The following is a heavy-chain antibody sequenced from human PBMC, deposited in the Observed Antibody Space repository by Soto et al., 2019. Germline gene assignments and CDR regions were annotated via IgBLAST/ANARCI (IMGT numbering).Heavy chain of an antibody. J-gene: IGHJ6*02. Sequence: EVQLVESGGGLVKPGGSLRLSCAASGFTFSNAWMSWVRQAPGKGLEWVSVIYSGGSTYYADSVKGRFTISRDNSKNTLYLQMNSLRAEDTAVYYCARVGGYDVYYYGMDVWGQGTTVTVSS. CDR3: ARVGGYDVYYYGMDV. CDR2: IYSGGST. V-gene: IGHV3-66*01. D-gene: IGHD3-22*01. CDR1: GFTFSNAW.